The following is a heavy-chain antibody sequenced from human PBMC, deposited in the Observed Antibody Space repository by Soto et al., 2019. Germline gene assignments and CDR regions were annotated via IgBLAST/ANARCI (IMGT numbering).Heavy chain of an antibody. CDR1: GGTFSNYA. D-gene: IGHD3-22*01. V-gene: IGHV1-69*13. CDR2: IILPFGTP. CDR3: ASSYYYDSSGYSSLYYYYGMDV. Sequence: GASVKVSCKASGGTFSNYAIAWLRQAPGQGLEWMGGIILPFGTPNYAQKFQGRVTISADESMTTAYMEMSGLTSEDTAVYYCASSYYYDSSGYSSLYYYYGMDVWGQGTTVTVSS. J-gene: IGHJ6*02.